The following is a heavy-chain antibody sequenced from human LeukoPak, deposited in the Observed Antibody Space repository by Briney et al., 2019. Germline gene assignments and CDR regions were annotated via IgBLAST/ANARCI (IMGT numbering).Heavy chain of an antibody. CDR3: ERDARPY. J-gene: IGHJ4*02. CDR2: IKEDGSEK. D-gene: IGHD6-6*01. Sequence: GGSLRLSCAASGFTYSSHWMSWVRQAPGKGLEWVGNIKEDGSEKYYAGSVKGRFTISRDNAKNSLYLQMNSLRAEDTAVYYCERDARPYRGQGTLPTVSS. CDR1: GFTYSSHW. V-gene: IGHV3-7*01.